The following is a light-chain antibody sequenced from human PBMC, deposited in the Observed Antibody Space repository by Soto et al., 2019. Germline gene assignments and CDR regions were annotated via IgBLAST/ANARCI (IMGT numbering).Light chain of an antibody. CDR1: QSIDTY. V-gene: IGKV1-39*01. Sequence: DIQMTQSPSSLSASFGDRVTLTCRASQSIDTYLNWYQQKPGTAPKLLMYAASTLHSGVPSRFSGSGSGTDFTLTFSSLQREDFATYFCQQSLSTPYTFGQGTKLEI. CDR2: AAS. J-gene: IGKJ2*01. CDR3: QQSLSTPYT.